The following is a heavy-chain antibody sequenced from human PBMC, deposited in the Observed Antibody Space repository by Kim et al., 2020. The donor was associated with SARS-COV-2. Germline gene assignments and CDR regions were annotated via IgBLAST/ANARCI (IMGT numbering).Heavy chain of an antibody. CDR3: ARGDSSGYYYTPPFDY. V-gene: IGHV3-33*01. J-gene: IGHJ4*02. CDR1: GFTFSSYG. CDR2: IWYDGSNK. D-gene: IGHD3-22*01. Sequence: GGSLRLSCAASGFTFSSYGMHWVRQAPGKGLEWVAVIWYDGSNKYYADSVKGRFTISRDNSKNTLYLQMNSLGAEDTAVYYCARGDSSGYYYTPPFDYWGQGTLVTVSS.